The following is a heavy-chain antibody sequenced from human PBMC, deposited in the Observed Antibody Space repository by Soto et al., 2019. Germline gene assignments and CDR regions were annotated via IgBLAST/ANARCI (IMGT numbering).Heavy chain of an antibody. Sequence: QVQLVESGGGVVQPGRSLRLSCAASGFTFSSYGMHWVRQAPGKGLEWVAVIWYDGSNKYYADSVKGRFTISRDNSKNTLYLQMNSLRAEDTDVYYCARVGPSIADDYWGQGTLVTVSS. CDR1: GFTFSSYG. D-gene: IGHD6-6*01. J-gene: IGHJ4*02. V-gene: IGHV3-33*01. CDR2: IWYDGSNK. CDR3: ARVGPSIADDY.